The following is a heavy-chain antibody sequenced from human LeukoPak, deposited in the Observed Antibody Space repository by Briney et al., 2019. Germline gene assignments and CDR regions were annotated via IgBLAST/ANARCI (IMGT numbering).Heavy chain of an antibody. CDR2: ISGSGGST. Sequence: GGSLRLSGAASGFTFSSYGMSWFGQAPGKGLEWVSAISGSGGSTYYADSVKGRFTISRDNSKNTLYLQINSLRAEDTAVYYCAKDHLPGIVVADRDYWGQGTLVTVSS. CDR1: GFTFSSYG. V-gene: IGHV3-23*01. CDR3: AKDHLPGIVVADRDY. J-gene: IGHJ4*02. D-gene: IGHD6-19*01.